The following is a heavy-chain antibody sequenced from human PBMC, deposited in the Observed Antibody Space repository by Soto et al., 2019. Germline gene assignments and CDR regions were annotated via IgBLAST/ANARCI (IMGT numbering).Heavy chain of an antibody. J-gene: IGHJ4*02. V-gene: IGHV4-39*01. Sequence: QLQLLESGPGLVKPSETLSLTCTVSGDSISSRSFYWAWIRQPPGKGLEWAGTIYYSGNTYYNPSLHSRVTISVDTSKNQFSLRLGSVTAADTAVYYCASDYGSGLNYFDYWGQGTLVTVSS. CDR2: IYYSGNT. CDR1: GDSISSRSFY. CDR3: ASDYGSGLNYFDY. D-gene: IGHD3-10*01.